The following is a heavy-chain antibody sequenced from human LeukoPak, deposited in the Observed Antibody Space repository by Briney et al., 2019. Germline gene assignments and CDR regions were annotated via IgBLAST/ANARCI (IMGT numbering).Heavy chain of an antibody. CDR2: IIPIFGTT. J-gene: IGHJ4*02. CDR1: GGTFSSYA. Sequence: ASVTVSCTASGGTFSSYAISWVRQAPGQGLEWMGGIIPIFGTTYYAHMFQGRVTITTDDSKSTAYMQMSSRTSDDTADYYCPSGRGSYWGEGSLVSVSS. CDR3: PSGRGSY. V-gene: IGHV1-69*05.